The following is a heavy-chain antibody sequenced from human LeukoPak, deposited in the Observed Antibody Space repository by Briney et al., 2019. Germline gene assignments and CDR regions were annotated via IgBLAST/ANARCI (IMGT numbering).Heavy chain of an antibody. CDR2: IDPSDSYT. V-gene: IGHV5-10-1*01. D-gene: IGHD5-12*01. CDR3: ASSRGYDRGTLDY. J-gene: IGHJ4*02. Sequence: GESLKISCKGSGYSFTSYWISWVRQMPGKGLEWMERIDPSDSYTNYSPSFQGHVTISADKSISTAYLQWSSLKASDTAMYYCASSRGYDRGTLDYWGQGTLVTVSS. CDR1: GYSFTSYW.